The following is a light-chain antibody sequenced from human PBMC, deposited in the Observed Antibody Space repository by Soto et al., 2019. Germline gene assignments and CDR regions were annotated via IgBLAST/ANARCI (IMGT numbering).Light chain of an antibody. J-gene: IGKJ1*01. V-gene: IGKV3-15*01. Sequence: ISMTQSPPTLSVSPGGRVTLSCEASQSVNSNLAWYQQKPGQAPRLLFYGASTRATGIPARFSGSGSGTEFTLTISSLQSEDFGIYYCQQYNYWPRTFGQGTKVDIK. CDR3: QQYNYWPRT. CDR1: QSVNSN. CDR2: GAS.